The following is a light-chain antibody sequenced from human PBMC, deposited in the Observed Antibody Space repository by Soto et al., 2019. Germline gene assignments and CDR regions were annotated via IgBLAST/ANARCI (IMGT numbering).Light chain of an antibody. Sequence: QSVLTQPPSASGTPGQRVTISCSGSSSNVGSNTVNWYQQLPGTAPKLLIYSNNKRPSGVPDRFSGSKSGTSASLAISGLQSEDEADYYCAPWDDSLNGGVFGGGTKLTVL. CDR1: SSNVGSNT. V-gene: IGLV1-44*01. CDR2: SNN. CDR3: APWDDSLNGGV. J-gene: IGLJ3*02.